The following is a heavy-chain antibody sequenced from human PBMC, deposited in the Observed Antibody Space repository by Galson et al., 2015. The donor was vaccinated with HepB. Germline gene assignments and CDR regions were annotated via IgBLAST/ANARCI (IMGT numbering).Heavy chain of an antibody. CDR3: AKASGADSKYVNYYYYNGMDV. J-gene: IGHJ6*02. Sequence: SLRLSCAASGFTFSSYSMNWVRQAPGKGLEWVSSISSSSSYIYYADSVKGRFTISRDNSKNRLYLQMNSLRAEDTAVYYCAKASGADSKYVNYYYYNGMDVWGQGTTVTVSS. CDR2: ISSSSSYI. D-gene: IGHD4-11*01. CDR1: GFTFSSYS. V-gene: IGHV3-21*04.